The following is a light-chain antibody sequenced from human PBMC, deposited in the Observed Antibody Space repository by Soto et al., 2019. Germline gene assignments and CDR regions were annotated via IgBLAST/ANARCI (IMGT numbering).Light chain of an antibody. J-gene: IGLJ2*01. CDR3: QVWDSSSDHVV. Sequence: SYELTQPPSVSVAPGKTARITCGGNHIGSKSVHWYQQKPGQPPVLVIYYDSDRPSGIPERFSGSNSGNTATLTISRVEAGDEADYYCQVWDSSSDHVVFGGGTKVTVL. CDR1: HIGSKS. CDR2: YDS. V-gene: IGLV3-21*04.